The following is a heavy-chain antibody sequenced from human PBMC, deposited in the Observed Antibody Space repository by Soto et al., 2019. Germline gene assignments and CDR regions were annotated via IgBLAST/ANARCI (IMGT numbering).Heavy chain of an antibody. J-gene: IGHJ5*02. CDR2: IYYSGST. Sequence: SENVSLTCTVSGGSSSSSSYYWGWIRQPPGKGLEWIGSIYYSGSTYYNPSLKSRVTISVDTSKNQFSLNLSSVTAADTAVYYCARLVSLFDFWSGYYSGWFDPWGQGTLVTVSS. V-gene: IGHV4-39*01. D-gene: IGHD3-3*01. CDR1: GGSSSSSSYY. CDR3: ARLVSLFDFWSGYYSGWFDP.